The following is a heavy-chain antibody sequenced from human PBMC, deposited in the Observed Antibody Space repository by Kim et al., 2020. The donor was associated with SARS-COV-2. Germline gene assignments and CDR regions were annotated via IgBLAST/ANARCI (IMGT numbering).Heavy chain of an antibody. CDR2: CYRVTT. CDR3: ARGLDY. Sequence: CYRVTTYYNPSLKSRLTISVDTSKNQFSLKLTSVTAADTAVYYCARGLDYWGQGTLVTVSS. J-gene: IGHJ4*02. V-gene: IGHV4-39*01.